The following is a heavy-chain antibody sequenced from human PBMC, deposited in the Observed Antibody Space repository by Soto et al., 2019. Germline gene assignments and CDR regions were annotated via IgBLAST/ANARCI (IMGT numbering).Heavy chain of an antibody. D-gene: IGHD3-10*01. Sequence: SETLSLTCAVFGYSISSGYYWGWIRQPPGKGLEWIGSIYHSGSTYYNPSLKSRVTISVDTSKNQFSLKLSSVTAADTAVYYCARNGLRANEGYGMDVWGQGTTVTVSS. J-gene: IGHJ6*02. CDR2: IYHSGST. CDR1: GYSISSGYY. V-gene: IGHV4-38-2*01. CDR3: ARNGLRANEGYGMDV.